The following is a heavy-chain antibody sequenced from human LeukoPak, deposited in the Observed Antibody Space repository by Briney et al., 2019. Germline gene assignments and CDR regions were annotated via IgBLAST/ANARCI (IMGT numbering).Heavy chain of an antibody. CDR3: AREGSSASGQDWYAFDI. CDR1: GFTFRDYY. D-gene: IGHD5-12*01. V-gene: IGHV1-2*02. Sequence: GGSVNVSCKSSGFTFRDYYVQWVRQVPGQGLEWVGWMYFNSGATRYAPKFQGRVTLTGDTSINTVYMELVSLGSDDTAMYYCAREGSSASGQDWYAFDIWGQATMVTVSS. CDR2: MYFNSGAT. J-gene: IGHJ3*02.